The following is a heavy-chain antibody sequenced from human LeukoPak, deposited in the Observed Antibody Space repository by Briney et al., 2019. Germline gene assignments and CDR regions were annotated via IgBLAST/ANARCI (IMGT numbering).Heavy chain of an antibody. CDR1: GGSFSGYY. CDR3: ARCLKGYCSSTSCPKHYYYYMDV. V-gene: IGHV4-34*01. Sequence: SETLSLTCAVYGGSFSGYYWSWIRQPPGKGLEWIGEINHSGSTNYNPSLKSRVTISVDTSKNQFSLKLSSVTAADTAVYYCARCLKGYCSSTSCPKHYYYYMDVWGKGTTVTISS. CDR2: INHSGST. J-gene: IGHJ6*03. D-gene: IGHD2-2*01.